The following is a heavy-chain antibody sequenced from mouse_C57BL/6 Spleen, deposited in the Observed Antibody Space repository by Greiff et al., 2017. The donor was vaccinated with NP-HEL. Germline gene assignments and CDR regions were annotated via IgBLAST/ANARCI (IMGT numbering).Heavy chain of an antibody. CDR3: ARKGEDGAMDY. D-gene: IGHD2-3*01. V-gene: IGHV1-82*01. CDR2: IYPGDGDT. J-gene: IGHJ4*01. Sequence: QVQLKQSGPELVKPGASVKISCKASGYAFSSSWMNWVKQRPGKGLEWIGRIYPGDGDTNYNGKFKGKATLTADKSSSTAYMQLSSLTSEDSAVYFCARKGEDGAMDYWGQGTSVTVSS. CDR1: GYAFSSSW.